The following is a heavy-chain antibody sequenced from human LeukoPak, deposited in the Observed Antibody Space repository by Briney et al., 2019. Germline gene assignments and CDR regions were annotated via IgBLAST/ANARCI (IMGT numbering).Heavy chain of an antibody. V-gene: IGHV4-59*01. D-gene: IGHD3-16*01. CDR2: LYNSGSP. CDR1: GASISSYY. CDR3: ARGWGYFDY. J-gene: IGHJ4*02. Sequence: LETLSLTCTVSGASISSYYWTWIRQPPGKGQEWIGHLYNSGSPNYNPSLKSRVTISLDTSKNKFSLKLSSVTAADTAVYHCARGWGYFDYWGQGTLVTVSS.